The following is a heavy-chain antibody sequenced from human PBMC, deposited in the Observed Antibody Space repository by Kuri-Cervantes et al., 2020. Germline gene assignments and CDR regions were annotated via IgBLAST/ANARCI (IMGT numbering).Heavy chain of an antibody. V-gene: IGHV4-39*07. J-gene: IGHJ4*02. Sequence: SETLSLTCTVSGGSVSTGSYYWSWIRQPPGKGLEWIGSIHYGADTYYSPSLMNRVTISVDTTENQFSLNLSSVTAADTAVYYCARTHYWLDSTGYSRPHYYFDYWGQGTLVTVSS. CDR1: GGSVSTGSYY. D-gene: IGHD3-22*01. CDR2: IHYGADT. CDR3: ARTHYWLDSTGYSRPHYYFDY.